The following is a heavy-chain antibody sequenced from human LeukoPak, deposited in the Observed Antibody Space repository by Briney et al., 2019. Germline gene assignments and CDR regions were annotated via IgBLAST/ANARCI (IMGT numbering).Heavy chain of an antibody. CDR3: ARDRNDYPDAFDI. D-gene: IGHD4-11*01. CDR1: GGSISSSNW. Sequence: SETLSLTCAVSGGSISSSNWWSWVRQPPGKGLEWIGSIYHSGSTYYNPSLKSRVTISVDTSKNQFSLKLSSVTAADTAVYYCARDRNDYPDAFDIWGQGTMVTVSS. J-gene: IGHJ3*02. CDR2: IYHSGST. V-gene: IGHV4-4*02.